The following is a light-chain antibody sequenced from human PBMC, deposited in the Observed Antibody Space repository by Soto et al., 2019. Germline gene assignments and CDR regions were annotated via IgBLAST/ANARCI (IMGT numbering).Light chain of an antibody. CDR2: GAS. CDR3: EQYNNWPIT. J-gene: IGKJ5*01. V-gene: IGKV3-15*01. Sequence: EIVMTQSPASLSVSPGERVTLSCRASQSVRSELAWYQQKSGQPPRLLIYGASTRATGIPARFSGSGSGTEFTLTINDLQSEDFAVYYCEQYNNWPITFGQGTRLEIK. CDR1: QSVRSE.